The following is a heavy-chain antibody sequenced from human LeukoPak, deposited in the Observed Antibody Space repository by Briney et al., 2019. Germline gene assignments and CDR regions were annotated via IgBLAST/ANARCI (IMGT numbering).Heavy chain of an antibody. D-gene: IGHD4-17*01. CDR2: ISDSGGST. Sequence: GGSLRLSCAASGFTFSSYAMSWVRQAPGKGLEWVSTISDSGGSTYSADSVKGRFTISRDNSRNTLYLQMNSLRAEDTAVYYCAKLTVGARTTVTTGSFDYWGQGTLVTVSS. CDR1: GFTFSSYA. V-gene: IGHV3-23*01. CDR3: AKLTVGARTTVTTGSFDY. J-gene: IGHJ4*02.